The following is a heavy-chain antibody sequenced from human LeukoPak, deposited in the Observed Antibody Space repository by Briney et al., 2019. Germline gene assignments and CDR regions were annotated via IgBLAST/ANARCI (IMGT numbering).Heavy chain of an antibody. Sequence: GGSLRLSCAASGFTFSSYAMSWGRQAPGKGLEWVSAISGSGGSTYYADSVKGRFTISRDNSKNTLYLQMNSLRAEDTAVYYCAKDYYDFWSGYSYYFDYWGQGTLVTVSS. D-gene: IGHD3-3*01. CDR1: GFTFSSYA. CDR2: ISGSGGST. V-gene: IGHV3-23*01. J-gene: IGHJ4*02. CDR3: AKDYYDFWSGYSYYFDY.